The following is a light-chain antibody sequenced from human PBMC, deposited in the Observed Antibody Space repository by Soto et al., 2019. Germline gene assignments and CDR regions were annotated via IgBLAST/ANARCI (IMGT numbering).Light chain of an antibody. V-gene: IGKV3-20*01. CDR1: QSVSSSY. CDR3: QQYGSSPPWT. J-gene: IGKJ1*01. CDR2: GAS. Sequence: EIVLTQSPGTLSLSPGERATLSCRASQSVSSSYLAWYQQKPGQAPRLLIYGASSRATGIPDRFSGSGSGRAFTITISRLEPEDFAVYYCQQYGSSPPWTFGQGTKVEIK.